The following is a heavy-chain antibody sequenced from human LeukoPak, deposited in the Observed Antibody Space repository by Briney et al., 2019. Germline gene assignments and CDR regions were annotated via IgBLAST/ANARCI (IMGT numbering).Heavy chain of an antibody. Sequence: GASVKVSCKASGYTFTSYGISWVRQAPGQGLEWMGWISAYNGNTNYAQKLQGRVTMTTDTSTSTAYMELRSLRSDDTAVYYCARDIESRGWLSRGGAFDIWGQGTMVTVSS. V-gene: IGHV1-18*01. CDR2: ISAYNGNT. CDR3: ARDIESRGWLSRGGAFDI. CDR1: GYTFTSYG. J-gene: IGHJ3*02. D-gene: IGHD5-24*01.